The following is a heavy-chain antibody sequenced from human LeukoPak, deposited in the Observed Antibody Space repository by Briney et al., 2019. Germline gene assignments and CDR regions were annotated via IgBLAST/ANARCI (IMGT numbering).Heavy chain of an antibody. Sequence: PGRSLRLSCTASGFTFGDYVMSWVRQAPGKGLEWVGSIRSKGYGGTTEYAASVKGRFTISRDDSKSFAYLQINSLKTEDTGVYYCTRGAYAAGYWGQGTLVTVSS. V-gene: IGHV3-49*04. CDR3: TRGAYAAGY. CDR1: GFTFGDYV. CDR2: IRSKGYGGTT. J-gene: IGHJ4*02. D-gene: IGHD4-17*01.